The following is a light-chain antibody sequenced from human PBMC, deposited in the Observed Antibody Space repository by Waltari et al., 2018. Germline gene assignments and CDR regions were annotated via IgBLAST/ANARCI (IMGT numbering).Light chain of an antibody. CDR2: DIS. CDR3: QQRNTWPWT. CDR1: QSVSSY. Sequence: EIVLTQSPATLSLSPGERATLSCRAGQSVSSYLAWYQQKPGQAPRLLIYDISDRATGSPARFSGSGSGTDFTLTISSLEPEDFAVYYCQQRNTWPWTFGQGTKVEIK. V-gene: IGKV3-11*01. J-gene: IGKJ1*01.